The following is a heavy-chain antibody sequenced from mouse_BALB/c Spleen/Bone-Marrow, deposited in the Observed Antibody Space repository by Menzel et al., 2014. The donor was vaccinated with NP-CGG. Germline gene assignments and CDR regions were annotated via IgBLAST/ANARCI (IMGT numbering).Heavy chain of an antibody. Sequence: EVQLVESGGGLVQPGGSLRLSCATSGFTFTDYYMSWVRQPPGKALEWLGFIRNKANGYTTEYSASVKGRFTISRDSSQSILYLQMNTLRAEDSATYYCARDDDSPLDYWGQGTLVTVSA. CDR1: GFTFTDYY. CDR2: IRNKANGYTT. J-gene: IGHJ3*01. CDR3: ARDDDSPLDY. V-gene: IGHV7-3*02. D-gene: IGHD2-4*01.